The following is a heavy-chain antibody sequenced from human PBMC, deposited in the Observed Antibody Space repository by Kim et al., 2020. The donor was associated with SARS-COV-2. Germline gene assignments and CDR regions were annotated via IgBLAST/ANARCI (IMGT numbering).Heavy chain of an antibody. Sequence: SETLSLTCSVSGASISEFYWSWIRQTPGQGLEWIGYMYYSGLTDYNPSLKSRVTLSVDTSTSQFSLKLTSLTAADTAVYYCARGGGWFGVLSFGMDVWGPGTTVIVSS. J-gene: IGHJ6*02. CDR2: MYYSGLT. CDR3: ARGGGWFGVLSFGMDV. CDR1: GASISEFY. V-gene: IGHV4-59*01. D-gene: IGHD3-10*01.